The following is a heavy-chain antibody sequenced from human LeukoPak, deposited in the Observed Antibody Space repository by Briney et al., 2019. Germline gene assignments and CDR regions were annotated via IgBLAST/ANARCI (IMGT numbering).Heavy chain of an antibody. V-gene: IGHV3-7*01. Sequence: GGSLRLSCAASGFTFINYAMSWVRQAPGKGLEWVANIKEDGSEKYYVDSVKGRFTISRDNAKNSVSLQMNSLRAEDTAVYYCARIYLKMASASWGQGTLVTVSS. CDR1: GFTFINYA. CDR3: ARIYLKMASAS. D-gene: IGHD2-8*01. J-gene: IGHJ5*02. CDR2: IKEDGSEK.